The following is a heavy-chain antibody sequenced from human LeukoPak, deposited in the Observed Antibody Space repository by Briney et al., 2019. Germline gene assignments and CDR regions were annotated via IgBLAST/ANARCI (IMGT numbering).Heavy chain of an antibody. J-gene: IGHJ5*02. CDR1: GYSFTSYW. CDR2: IYPGDSDT. D-gene: IGHD6-13*01. CDR3: ARCFAAAGPTASWFDP. V-gene: IGHV5-51*01. Sequence: GKSLKISCKGSGYSFTSYWIGWVRQMPGKGLEWMGIIYPGDSDTRYSPSFQGQVTISADKSISTAYLQWSSLRASDTAMYYCARCFAAAGPTASWFDPWGQGTLVTVSS.